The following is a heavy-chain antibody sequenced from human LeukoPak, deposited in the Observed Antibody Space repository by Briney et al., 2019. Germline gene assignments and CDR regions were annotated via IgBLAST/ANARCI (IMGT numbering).Heavy chain of an antibody. V-gene: IGHV4-59*01. Sequence: SETLSLTCTVSGGSISSYYWSWIRQPPGKGLEWIGYIYYSGSTNYNPSLKSRVTISVDTSKNQFSLKLSSVTAADTAVYYCARESSPRNNWFDPWGQGTLVTVPS. D-gene: IGHD6-13*01. CDR1: GGSISSYY. J-gene: IGHJ5*02. CDR3: ARESSPRNNWFDP. CDR2: IYYSGST.